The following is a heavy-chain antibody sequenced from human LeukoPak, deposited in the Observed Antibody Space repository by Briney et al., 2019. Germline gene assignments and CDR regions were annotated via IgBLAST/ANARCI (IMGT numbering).Heavy chain of an antibody. D-gene: IGHD1-1*01. J-gene: IGHJ5*02. Sequence: PGGSLRLSCAASGLTFRTHWMNWVRQAPGKGLVWVSRINSDGSSTSYADSVKGRFTISRDNAKNTLYLQMNSLRAEDTAVYYCAREPVTGVQLGPTTTHHLDPWGQGTLVTVSS. CDR3: AREPVTGVQLGPTTTHHLDP. CDR1: GLTFRTHW. V-gene: IGHV3-74*01. CDR2: INSDGSST.